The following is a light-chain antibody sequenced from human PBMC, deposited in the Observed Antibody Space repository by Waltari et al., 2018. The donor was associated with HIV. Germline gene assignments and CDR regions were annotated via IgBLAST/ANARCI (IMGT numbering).Light chain of an antibody. CDR3: QKYNSAPLT. Sequence: DVQMTQSPSSLSASVGDRVTITCRASQDINNFVAWYQQKPGEIPKLLIYSASTLQSGVPSRFSGSGSGTDFTLAISSLQPEDVATYYCQKYNSAPLTFGGGNKVGLK. CDR1: QDINNF. V-gene: IGKV1-27*01. CDR2: SAS. J-gene: IGKJ4*01.